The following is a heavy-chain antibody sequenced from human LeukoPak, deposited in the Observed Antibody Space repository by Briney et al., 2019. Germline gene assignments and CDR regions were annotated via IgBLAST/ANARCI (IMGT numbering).Heavy chain of an antibody. D-gene: IGHD6-13*01. CDR2: ISYDGSNK. J-gene: IGHJ4*02. Sequence: PGGSLRLSCAASGFTFSSYGMHWVRQAPGKGLEWVAVISYDGSNKYYADSVKGRFTISRDNSKNTLYLQMNSLRAEDTAVYYCAPGRGSSWYRATFDYWGQGTLVTVSS. V-gene: IGHV3-30*03. CDR3: APGRGSSWYRATFDY. CDR1: GFTFSSYG.